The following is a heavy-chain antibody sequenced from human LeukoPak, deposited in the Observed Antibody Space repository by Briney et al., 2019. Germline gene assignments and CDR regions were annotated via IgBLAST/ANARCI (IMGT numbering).Heavy chain of an antibody. V-gene: IGHV4-59*01. Sequence: SETLSLTCTVSGGSISSYYWSWIRQPPGKGLEWIGYIYYSGSTNYNPSLKSRVTISVDTSKNQFSLKLSSVTAADTAVYYCARANYYDSSGYSTWFDPWGQGTLVTVSS. CDR2: IYYSGST. CDR3: ARANYYDSSGYSTWFDP. CDR1: GGSISSYY. J-gene: IGHJ5*02. D-gene: IGHD3-22*01.